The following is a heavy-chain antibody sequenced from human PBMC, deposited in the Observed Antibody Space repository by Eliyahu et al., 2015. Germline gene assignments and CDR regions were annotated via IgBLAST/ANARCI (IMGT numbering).Heavy chain of an antibody. V-gene: IGHV4-34*01. J-gene: IGHJ6*02. D-gene: IGHD1-1*01. CDR2: INHSGST. Sequence: QVQLQQWGAGLLKPSETLSLTCAVYGGSFSGYYWSWXRQPPGKGLEWIGEINHSGSTNYNPSLKSRVTISVDTSKNQFSLKLSSVTAADTAVYYCARAGRGGNYYYYGMDVWGQGTTVTVSS. CDR1: GGSFSGYY. CDR3: ARAGRGGNYYYYGMDV.